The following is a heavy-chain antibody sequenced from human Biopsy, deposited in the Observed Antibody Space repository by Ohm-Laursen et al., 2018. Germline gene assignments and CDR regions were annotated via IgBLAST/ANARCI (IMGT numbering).Heavy chain of an antibody. CDR3: ARLSTLFGVADFTDD. CDR1: GASVRIHF. D-gene: IGHD3-3*01. CDR2: ISNSGTT. V-gene: IGHV4-59*08. J-gene: IGHJ4*02. Sequence: SETLSLTCTLSGASVRIHFLTWIRQPPGKGLQWIGSISNSGTTKSSPSLKSRVNISLHTSKNQLSLKLTSVTAADTAVYYCARLSTLFGVADFTDDWGQGTLVTVSS.